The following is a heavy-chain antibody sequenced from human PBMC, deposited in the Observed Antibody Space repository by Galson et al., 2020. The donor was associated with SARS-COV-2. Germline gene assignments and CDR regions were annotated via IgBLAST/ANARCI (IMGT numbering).Heavy chain of an antibody. CDR3: AGEENFFLVVTATRMCYFDY. V-gene: IGHV4-34*01. D-gene: IGHD2-21*02. Sequence: SETLSLTCAAYGGSFSGHYWSWIRQPPGKGLEWIGEINYSGSTNYNPSLKKRLTTTVDTTMNHFSLKLSSVTAADTAVYYCAGEENFFLVVTATRMCYFDYWGRGTLAIVSS. CDR2: INYSGST. J-gene: IGHJ4*02. CDR1: GGSFSGHY.